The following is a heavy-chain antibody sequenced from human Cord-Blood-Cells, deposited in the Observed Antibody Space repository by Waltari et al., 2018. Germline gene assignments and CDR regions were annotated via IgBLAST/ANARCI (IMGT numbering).Heavy chain of an antibody. CDR3: ASVHSGSYAFDI. CDR1: GFTVRSKY. V-gene: IGHV3-53*04. Sequence: EMQLVESGGGLVQPGGSLRLSCAASGFTVRSKYMSWGRQAPGKGLEWVSVIYSCRSTYYADSVKCPFTISIHNSKDTLYLQRNSLRAEDTAVYYCASVHSGSYAFDIWGQGTMVTVSS. J-gene: IGHJ3*02. D-gene: IGHD3-10*01. CDR2: IYSCRST.